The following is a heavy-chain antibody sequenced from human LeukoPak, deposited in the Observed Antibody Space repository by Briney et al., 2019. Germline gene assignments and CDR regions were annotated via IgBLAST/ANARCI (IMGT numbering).Heavy chain of an antibody. V-gene: IGHV1-24*01. J-gene: IGHJ4*02. CDR3: ATADKWEPLDY. Sequence: ASVKVSCKVSGVSLSATSIHWVRQAPGQWLEWMGGFDPEDGESIFAQSFQGRFSMTEDTSTDTAYMELRSLRLEDTAVYYCATADKWEPLDYWGQGALVTVSS. D-gene: IGHD1-26*01. CDR1: GVSLSATS. CDR2: FDPEDGES.